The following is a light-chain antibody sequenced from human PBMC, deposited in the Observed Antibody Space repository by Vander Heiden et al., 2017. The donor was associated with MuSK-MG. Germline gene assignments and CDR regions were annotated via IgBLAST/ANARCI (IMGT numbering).Light chain of an antibody. CDR3: SSYAGSNNLRV. CDR1: SSDVGGYNY. J-gene: IGLJ3*02. CDR2: EVS. Sequence: QSALPQPPSASGSPGQSVTISCTGTSSDVGGYNYVSWYQQHPGKAPKLMIYEVSKRPSGVPDRFSGSKSGNTASLTVSGLQAEDEADYYCSSYAGSNNLRVFGGGTKLTVL. V-gene: IGLV2-8*01.